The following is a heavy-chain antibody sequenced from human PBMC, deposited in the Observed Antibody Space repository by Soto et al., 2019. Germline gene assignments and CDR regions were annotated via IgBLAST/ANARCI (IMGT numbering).Heavy chain of an antibody. J-gene: IGHJ6*04. CDR1: GGSISSSSYY. Sequence: QLQLQESGPGLVKPSETLSLTCTVSGGSISSSSYYWGWIRQPPGKGLEWIGSIYYSGYTCSNPSPKIRVTIAVDTSKHQSSLKLSSVTAAYTAVYYCARHNGPLYVGYYYDMDGWGEGTTVTVSS. CDR2: IYYSGYT. V-gene: IGHV4-39*01. D-gene: IGHD3-16*01. CDR3: ARHNGPLYVGYYYDMDG.